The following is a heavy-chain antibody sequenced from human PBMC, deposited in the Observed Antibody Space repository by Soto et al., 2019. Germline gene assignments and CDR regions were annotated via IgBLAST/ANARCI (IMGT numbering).Heavy chain of an antibody. Sequence: QVQLVESGGGVVQPGRSLRLSCAASGFTFSSYAMHWVRQAPGKGLEWVTVISYDGSNKYYADSVKGRFTISRDNSKNTLYLEMNSLRAEDTGVYYCARDTMFYDFWSGLVFGGDYWGQGTLVTVSS. J-gene: IGHJ4*02. CDR3: ARDTMFYDFWSGLVFGGDY. CDR1: GFTFSSYA. CDR2: ISYDGSNK. V-gene: IGHV3-30-3*01. D-gene: IGHD3-3*01.